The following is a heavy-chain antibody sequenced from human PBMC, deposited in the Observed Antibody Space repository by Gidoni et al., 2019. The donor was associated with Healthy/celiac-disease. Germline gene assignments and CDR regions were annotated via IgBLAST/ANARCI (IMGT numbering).Heavy chain of an antibody. CDR1: GGSISSYY. CDR3: ARANGGDPFDY. J-gene: IGHJ4*02. V-gene: IGHV4-59*08. D-gene: IGHD2-21*02. Sequence: QVQLQESGPGLVKPSATLSLTCTVSGGSISSYYWTWIRQPPGKGLEWIGYIYYSGSTNYNPSLKSRVTISVDTSKNQFSLKLSSVTAADTAVYYCARANGGDPFDYWGQGTLVTVSS. CDR2: IYYSGST.